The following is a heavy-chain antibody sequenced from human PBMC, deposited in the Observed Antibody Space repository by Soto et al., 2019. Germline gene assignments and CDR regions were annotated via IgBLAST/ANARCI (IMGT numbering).Heavy chain of an antibody. CDR2: IYYSGST. CDR3: ARAPLGVFSTNWFDP. V-gene: IGHV4-59*01. J-gene: IGHJ5*02. CDR1: GGSISSYY. Sequence: SETLSLTCTVSGGSISSYYWSWIRQPPGKGLEWIGYIYYSGSTNYNPSLKSRVTISVDTSKNQFSLKLSSVTAADTAVYYCARAPLGVFSTNWFDPWGQGTLVTVS. D-gene: IGHD3-16*01.